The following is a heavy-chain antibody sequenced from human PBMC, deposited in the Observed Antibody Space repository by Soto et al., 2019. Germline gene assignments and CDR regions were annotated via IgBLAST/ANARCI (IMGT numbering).Heavy chain of an antibody. CDR1: GFAFSSYA. J-gene: IGHJ4*02. V-gene: IGHV3-23*01. Sequence: GGSLRLSCAASGFAFSSYAMSWVRQAPGKGLEWVSAISGSGGSTYYADSVKGRFTISRDNSKNTLYLQMNSLRAEDTAVYYCYCSGGSCYSRRNYWGQGTLVTVSS. D-gene: IGHD2-15*01. CDR3: YCSGGSCYSRRNY. CDR2: ISGSGGST.